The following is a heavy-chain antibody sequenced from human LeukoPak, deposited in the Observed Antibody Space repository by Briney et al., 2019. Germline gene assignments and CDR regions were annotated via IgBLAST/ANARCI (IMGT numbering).Heavy chain of an antibody. V-gene: IGHV4-39*01. J-gene: IGHJ4*02. CDR1: GGSISSSSYY. D-gene: IGHD2-2*01. CDR3: ARLPIPYCSSTSCHASYFDY. CDR2: IYYSGST. Sequence: SETLSLTCTVSGGSISSSSYYWGWIRQPPGKGLEWIGSIYYSGSTHYNPSLKSRVTISVDTSKNQFSLKLSSVTAADTAVYYCARLPIPYCSSTSCHASYFDYWGQGTLVTVSS.